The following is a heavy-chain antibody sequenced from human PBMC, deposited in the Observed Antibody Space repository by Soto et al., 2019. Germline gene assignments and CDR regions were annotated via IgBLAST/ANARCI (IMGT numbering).Heavy chain of an antibody. D-gene: IGHD1-26*01. J-gene: IGHJ3*02. Sequence: PGGSLSLSCEVSAFTLTSYGMSWVRQAPDKGLEWVSTIGRSGDTYYADSVKGRFTISRDNAKNSLSLQMNSLRAEDTAVYFCARDVSGNYYVSGVNDDAFDIWGQGTTVTVSS. V-gene: IGHV3-21*01. CDR2: IGRSGDT. CDR1: AFTLTSYG. CDR3: ARDVSGNYYVSGVNDDAFDI.